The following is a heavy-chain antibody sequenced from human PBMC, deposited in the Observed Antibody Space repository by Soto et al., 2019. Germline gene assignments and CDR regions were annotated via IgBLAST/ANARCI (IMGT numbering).Heavy chain of an antibody. CDR1: GGTFSSYT. CDR3: ARVGYNFIVDY. Sequence: QVQLVQSGAEVKKPGSSVKVSCKASGGTFSSYTISWVRQAPGQGLEWMGRIIPILGIANYAQKFQGRVTITADKSTCTAYMELSSLRSEDTAVDYCARVGYNFIVDYWGQGTLVTVSS. CDR2: IIPILGIA. J-gene: IGHJ4*02. V-gene: IGHV1-69*02. D-gene: IGHD5-12*01.